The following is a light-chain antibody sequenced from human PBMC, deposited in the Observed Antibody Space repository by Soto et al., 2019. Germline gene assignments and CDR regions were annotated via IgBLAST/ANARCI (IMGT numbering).Light chain of an antibody. CDR3: CSYAGSQTWV. Sequence: QSALTQPASVSGSPGQSVTISCTGTSSDVGNYNHVSWYQQHPGKAPKLMIYEATQRPSGVSNRFSASKSGNTASLTVSGLQDEDESDYYCCSYAGSQTWVFGGGTKLAVL. J-gene: IGLJ3*02. CDR1: SSDVGNYNH. V-gene: IGLV2-23*01. CDR2: EAT.